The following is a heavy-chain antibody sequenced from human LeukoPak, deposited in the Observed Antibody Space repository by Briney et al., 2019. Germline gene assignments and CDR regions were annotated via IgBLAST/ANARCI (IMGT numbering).Heavy chain of an antibody. CDR1: GFTFSDYF. CDR3: ARAAAGTGTSYYFDY. J-gene: IGHJ4*02. CDR2: IYYSGST. D-gene: IGHD6-13*01. Sequence: LRLSCAASGFTFSDYFMSWIRQPPGKGLEWIGSIYYSGSTYYNPSLKSRVTISVDTSKNQFSLKLSSVTAADTAVYYCARAAAGTGTSYYFDYWGQGTLVTVSS. V-gene: IGHV4-38-2*01.